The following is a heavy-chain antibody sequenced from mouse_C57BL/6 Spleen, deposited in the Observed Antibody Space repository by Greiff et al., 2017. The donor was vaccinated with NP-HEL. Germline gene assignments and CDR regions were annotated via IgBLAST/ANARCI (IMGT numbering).Heavy chain of an antibody. CDR3: APGNWDDFDY. D-gene: IGHD4-1*01. Sequence: QVQLKQSGPELVKPGASVKISCKASGYAFSSSWMNWVKQRPGKGLEWIGRIYPGDGDTNYNGKFKGKATLTADKSSSTAYMQLSSLTSEDSAVYFCAPGNWDDFDYWGQGTTLTVSS. V-gene: IGHV1-82*01. J-gene: IGHJ2*01. CDR1: GYAFSSSW. CDR2: IYPGDGDT.